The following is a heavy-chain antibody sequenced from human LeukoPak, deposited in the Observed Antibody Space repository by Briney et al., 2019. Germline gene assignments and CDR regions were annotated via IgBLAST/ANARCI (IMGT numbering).Heavy chain of an antibody. D-gene: IGHD5-24*01. Sequence: GGSLRLSCAASGFTFSRHAMSWVRQAPGKGLEGVSTTGLNSVNTLCAESVQGRFSISRDSSKNTLDLQMDNLRVDDTAVYYCAKGDDIGKHPTRAYYFDTWGQGTLVTVSS. CDR3: AKGDDIGKHPTRAYYFDT. J-gene: IGHJ4*02. CDR1: GFTFSRHA. V-gene: IGHV3-23*01. CDR2: TGLNSVNT.